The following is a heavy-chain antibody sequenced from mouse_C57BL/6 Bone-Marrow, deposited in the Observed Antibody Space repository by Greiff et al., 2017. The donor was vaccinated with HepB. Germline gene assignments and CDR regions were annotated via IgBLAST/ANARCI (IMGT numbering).Heavy chain of an antibody. V-gene: IGHV1-55*01. D-gene: IGHD2-1*01. CDR2: IYPGSGST. J-gene: IGHJ2*01. CDR3: ARRKIYYGNYGY. Sequence: VQLQQPGAELVKPGASVKMSCKASGYTFTSYWITWVKQRPGQGLEWIGDIYPGSGSTNYNEKFKSKATLTVDTSSSTAYMQLSSLTSEDSAVYYCARRKIYYGNYGYWGQGTTLTVSS. CDR1: GYTFTSYW.